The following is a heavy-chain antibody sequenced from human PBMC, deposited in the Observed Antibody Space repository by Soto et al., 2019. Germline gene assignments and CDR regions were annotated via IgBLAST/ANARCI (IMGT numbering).Heavy chain of an antibody. CDR1: GFPSSTYA. CDR2: ISESGHHT. D-gene: IGHD3-16*02. CDR3: TKSDGCGGGACYTGTYYYFDV. V-gene: IGHV3-23*01. J-gene: IGHJ2*01. Sequence: DVQLLESGGGLVEPGGSLPLSCAASGFPSSTYALNWVRQAPGKGPEWVSTISESGHHTHYADSVKGRFTISRDKSKNTLSLQMNSLRVDDTAIYYCTKSDGCGGGACYTGTYYYFDVWGRGTLVTVSS.